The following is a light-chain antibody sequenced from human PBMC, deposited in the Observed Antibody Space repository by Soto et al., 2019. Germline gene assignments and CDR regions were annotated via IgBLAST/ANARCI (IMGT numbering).Light chain of an antibody. CDR1: QDISNY. V-gene: IGKV1-33*01. J-gene: IGKJ5*01. CDR2: GAS. Sequence: DIQMTQSPSSLSASVGDRVTITCQASQDISNYLTWYQQKPGKVPKLLIYGASNLETGVPSRFSGSGSGTDFNFTITSLQPEDIATYYCQQYDNFTRALSFGQGTRLELK. CDR3: QQYDNFTRALS.